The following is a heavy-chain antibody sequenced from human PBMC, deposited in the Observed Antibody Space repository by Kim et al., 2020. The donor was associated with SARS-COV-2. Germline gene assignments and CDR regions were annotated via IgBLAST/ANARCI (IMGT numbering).Heavy chain of an antibody. J-gene: IGHJ2*01. Sequence: ANSVKGRLTINRDNSKNSLYLQMDSLRVEDTAMYYCASSPGSRYTPFNPWGRGTLVIVSS. D-gene: IGHD2-15*01. V-gene: IGHV3-11*03. CDR3: ASSPGSRYTPFNP.